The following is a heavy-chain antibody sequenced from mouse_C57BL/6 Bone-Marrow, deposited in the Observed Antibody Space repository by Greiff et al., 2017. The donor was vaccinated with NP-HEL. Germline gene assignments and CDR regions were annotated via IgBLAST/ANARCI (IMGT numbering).Heavy chain of an antibody. V-gene: IGHV5-16*01. CDR1: GFTFSDYY. Sequence: EVMLVESEGGLVQPGSSMKLSCTASGFTFSDYYMAWVRQVPEKGLEWVANINYDGSSTYYLDSLKSRFIISRDNAKNILYLQRSSLKSEDTATYYCAREGGLRRRTYAMDYWGQGTSVTVSS. D-gene: IGHD2-4*01. CDR3: AREGGLRRRTYAMDY. J-gene: IGHJ4*01. CDR2: INYDGSST.